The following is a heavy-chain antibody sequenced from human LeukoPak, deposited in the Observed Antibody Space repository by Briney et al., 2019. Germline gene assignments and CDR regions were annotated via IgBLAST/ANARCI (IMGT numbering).Heavy chain of an antibody. CDR2: IVVGSGNT. Sequence: SVKVSCKASGFTFTRSAMQWVRQARGQRLEWIGWIVVGSGNTNYAQKFQERVTISRDMSTSTAYMELSSLGSEDTAVYYCAALVDYYDSSGYYVDYWGQGALVTVSS. D-gene: IGHD3-22*01. J-gene: IGHJ4*02. CDR3: AALVDYYDSSGYYVDY. V-gene: IGHV1-58*02. CDR1: GFTFTRSA.